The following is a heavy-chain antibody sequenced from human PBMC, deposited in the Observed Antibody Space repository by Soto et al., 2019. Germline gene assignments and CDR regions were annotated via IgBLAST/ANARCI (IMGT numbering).Heavy chain of an antibody. J-gene: IGHJ3*02. V-gene: IGHV3-23*01. Sequence: EVQLLESGGGLVQPGGSLRLSCAASGFTFSSYAMSWVRQAPGKGLEWVSAISGTGVGTYYADSVKGRFTISGDNSKNTLYLQMNSLRAEDTAVYYCAKCMTTVTTFPFDIWGQGTMVTVSS. CDR1: GFTFSSYA. CDR3: AKCMTTVTTFPFDI. D-gene: IGHD4-17*01. CDR2: ISGTGVGT.